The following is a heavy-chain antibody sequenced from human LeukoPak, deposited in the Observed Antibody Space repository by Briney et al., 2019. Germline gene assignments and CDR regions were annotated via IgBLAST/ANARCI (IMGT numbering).Heavy chain of an antibody. J-gene: IGHJ4*02. V-gene: IGHV5-10-1*01. D-gene: IGHD3-10*01. CDR2: IDPSDSYT. Sequence: GESLKISCKGSGYSFTCYWISWVRQMPGKGLEWMGRIDPSDSYTNYSPSFQGHVTISADKSISTAYLQWSSLKASDTAMYYCATQSYYYGSGSYYEQDYWGQGTLVTVSS. CDR3: ATQSYYYGSGSYYEQDY. CDR1: GYSFTCYW.